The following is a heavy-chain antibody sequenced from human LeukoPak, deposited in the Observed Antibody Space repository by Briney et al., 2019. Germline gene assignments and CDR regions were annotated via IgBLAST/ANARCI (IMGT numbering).Heavy chain of an antibody. CDR2: ISWDGGTT. J-gene: IGHJ4*02. CDR1: GFTFDDYA. V-gene: IGHV3-43D*03. CDR3: ARVSGYSGYDYSPLDY. Sequence: GGSLRLSCAASGFTFDDYAMHWVRQAPGKGLEWVSFISWDGGTTYYADSVKGRFTISRDNSKNSLYLQMNSLRAEDTAVYYCARVSGYSGYDYSPLDYWGQGTLVTVSS. D-gene: IGHD5-12*01.